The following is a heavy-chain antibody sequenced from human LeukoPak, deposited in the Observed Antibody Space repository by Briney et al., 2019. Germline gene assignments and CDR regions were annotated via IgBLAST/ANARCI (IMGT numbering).Heavy chain of an antibody. CDR3: ARHQLIDWSPAVDY. CDR1: GGSISSSSYY. D-gene: IGHD3-9*01. J-gene: IGHJ4*02. Sequence: SETLSLTCTVSGGSISSSSYYWGWIRQPPGKGLEWIGSIYNSVSTYYNPSLKSRVTISVDTSKNQFSLKVTSVTAADTAVYYCARHQLIDWSPAVDYWGRGTLVTVSS. CDR2: IYNSVST. V-gene: IGHV4-39*01.